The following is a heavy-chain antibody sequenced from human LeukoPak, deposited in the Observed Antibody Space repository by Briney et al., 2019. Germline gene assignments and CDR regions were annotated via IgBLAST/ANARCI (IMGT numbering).Heavy chain of an antibody. CDR1: GFTFSIYT. D-gene: IGHD3-22*01. V-gene: IGHV3-21*04. Sequence: GGSLRLSCVASGFTFSIYTMSWVRQAPGKGLEWVSSITSSSSSMYSADSVKGRLTISRDNAKNSLYLQMNSLRAEDTAVYYCARDLYDSSGYYLTLGYWGQGTLVTVSS. CDR3: ARDLYDSSGYYLTLGY. J-gene: IGHJ4*02. CDR2: ITSSSSSM.